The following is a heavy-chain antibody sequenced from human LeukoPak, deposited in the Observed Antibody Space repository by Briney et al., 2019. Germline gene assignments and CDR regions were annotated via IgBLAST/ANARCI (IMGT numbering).Heavy chain of an antibody. CDR2: INPNSGDT. V-gene: IGHV1-2*02. J-gene: IGHJ4*02. Sequence: GSAKDSCMASGYTSTGYYMHCVRHAPGQGLEWMGWINPNSGDTKYAQKFQGRVTMTRDTSISTAYMELSRLRSDDTAVYYCATQRGSYRWGTDFDYWGQGTLATVSS. CDR1: GYTSTGYY. D-gene: IGHD3-16*01. CDR3: ATQRGSYRWGTDFDY.